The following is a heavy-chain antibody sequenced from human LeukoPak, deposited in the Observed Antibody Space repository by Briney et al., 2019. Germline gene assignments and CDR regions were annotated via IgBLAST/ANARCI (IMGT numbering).Heavy chain of an antibody. CDR1: GFTFSSYS. Sequence: PGGSLRLSCAASGFTFSSYSMNWVRQAPGKGLEWVSSISSSSSYIYYADSVKGRFTISRDNAKNSLYLQMNSLRAEDTAVYYCARVDSSGYYLWGALDIWGQGTMVTVSS. J-gene: IGHJ3*02. V-gene: IGHV3-21*01. CDR2: ISSSSSYI. CDR3: ARVDSSGYYLWGALDI. D-gene: IGHD3-22*01.